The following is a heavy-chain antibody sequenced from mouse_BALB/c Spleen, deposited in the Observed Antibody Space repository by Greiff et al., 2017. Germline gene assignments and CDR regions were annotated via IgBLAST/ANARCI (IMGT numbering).Heavy chain of an antibody. CDR3: ARCGDYDPSFAY. CDR2: ISYSGST. J-gene: IGHJ3*01. V-gene: IGHV3-2*02. Sequence: EVKLMESGPGLVKPSQSLSLTCTVTGYSITSVYAWNWIRQFPGNKLEWMGYISYSGSTSYNPSLKSRISITRDTSKNQFFLQLNSVTTEDTATYYCARCGDYDPSFAYWGQGTLVTVSA. D-gene: IGHD2-4*01. CDR1: GYSITSVYA.